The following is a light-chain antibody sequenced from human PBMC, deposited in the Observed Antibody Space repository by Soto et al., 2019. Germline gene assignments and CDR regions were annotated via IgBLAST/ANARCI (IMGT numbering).Light chain of an antibody. CDR2: DDT. V-gene: IGLV3-21*02. J-gene: IGLJ2*01. Sequence: SSVLTQPPSVSVAPGQTARITCGGNNIGSKGVHWYQQKPGQAPVLVLYDDTDRPSGIPERFSGSNSGNTATLTISGVEAGDEADYSCHVWDSSGDPDVVFGGGTKLTVL. CDR3: HVWDSSGDPDVV. CDR1: NIGSKG.